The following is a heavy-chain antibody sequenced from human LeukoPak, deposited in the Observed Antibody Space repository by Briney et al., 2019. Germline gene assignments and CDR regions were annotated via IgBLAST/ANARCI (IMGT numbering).Heavy chain of an antibody. CDR2: INPDGRST. J-gene: IGHJ4*02. D-gene: IGHD2-8*02. Sequence: PGGSLRLSCVDSGFTFNTYWMQWVRQAPGKGMVWVSRINPDGRSTDYADSVKGRFTISRDNAKNTLYLQMNSLRADDTAIYYCARVDGTGNSVFDNWGRGTLVPVSS. CDR3: ARVDGTGNSVFDN. CDR1: GFTFNTYW. V-gene: IGHV3-74*01.